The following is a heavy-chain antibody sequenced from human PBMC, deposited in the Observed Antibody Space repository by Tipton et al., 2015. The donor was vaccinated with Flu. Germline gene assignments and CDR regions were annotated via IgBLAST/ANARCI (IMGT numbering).Heavy chain of an antibody. CDR1: GGSISSYY. D-gene: IGHD2/OR15-2a*01. Sequence: TLSLTCTVSGGSISSYYWSWIRQPPGKGLEWIGYIYYSGSTNYNPSLKSRVTISVDTSKNQFPLKLSSVTAADTAVYYCASTIVLGSIRWFDPWGQGTLVTVSS. V-gene: IGHV4-59*01. CDR3: ASTIVLGSIRWFDP. J-gene: IGHJ5*02. CDR2: IYYSGST.